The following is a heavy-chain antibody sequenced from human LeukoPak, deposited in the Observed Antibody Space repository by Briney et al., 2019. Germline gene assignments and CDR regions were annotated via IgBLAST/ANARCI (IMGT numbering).Heavy chain of an antibody. Sequence: SETLSLTCTVSGYSISSGYYWGWIRQPPGKGLEWIGSIYHSGSTYYNPPLKSRVTISVDTSKNQFSLKLSSVTAADTAVYYCARHSITMIVVAIDYWGQGTLVTVSS. CDR2: IYHSGST. CDR1: GYSISSGYY. D-gene: IGHD3-22*01. V-gene: IGHV4-38-2*02. CDR3: ARHSITMIVVAIDY. J-gene: IGHJ4*02.